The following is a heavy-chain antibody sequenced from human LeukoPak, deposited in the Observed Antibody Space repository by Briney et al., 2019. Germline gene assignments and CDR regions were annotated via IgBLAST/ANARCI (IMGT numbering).Heavy chain of an antibody. J-gene: IGHJ6*02. CDR1: GITFRSYA. CDR2: ISPSGGST. V-gene: IGHV3-23*01. Sequence: GGSLRLSCVASGITFRSYAMNWVRQAPGKGLEWVSAISPSGGSTYSADSVKGRFTISRDTSKNTLYLQVNSLRAGDTAVYYCAAAYFGVDQYYYGMDVWGQGTTVTVSS. CDR3: AAAYFGVDQYYYGMDV. D-gene: IGHD3-3*01.